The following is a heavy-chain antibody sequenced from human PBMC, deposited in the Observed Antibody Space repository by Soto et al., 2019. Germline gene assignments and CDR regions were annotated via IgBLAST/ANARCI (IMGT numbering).Heavy chain of an antibody. CDR2: IGTAGDT. Sequence: EVQLVESGGGLVQPGGSLRLSCAASGFTFSSYDMHWVRQATGKGLEWVSAIGTAGDTYYPGSVKGRFTISRENAKNPLYLQMNSLRAGDTAVYSCARAVEAYSSSFYYYYYMDVWGKGTTVTVSS. D-gene: IGHD6-6*01. J-gene: IGHJ6*03. V-gene: IGHV3-13*01. CDR3: ARAVEAYSSSFYYYYYMDV. CDR1: GFTFSSYD.